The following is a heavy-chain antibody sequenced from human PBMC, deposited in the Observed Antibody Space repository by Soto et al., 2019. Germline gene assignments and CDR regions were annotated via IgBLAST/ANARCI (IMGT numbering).Heavy chain of an antibody. CDR2: INADNGNT. J-gene: IGHJ5*02. D-gene: IGHD4-17*01. CDR3: ARGYYGDYETNWFDP. V-gene: IGHV1-3*01. Sequence: ASVKVSCKASGYTFTSYAMHWVRQAPGQGLEWMGWINADNGNTKYSQKFQGRVTITRDTSTSTAYMELRSLRSDDTAVYYCARGYYGDYETNWFDPWGQGTLVTVSS. CDR1: GYTFTSYA.